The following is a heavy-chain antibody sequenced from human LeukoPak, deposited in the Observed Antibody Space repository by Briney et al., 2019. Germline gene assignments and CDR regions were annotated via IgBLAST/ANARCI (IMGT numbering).Heavy chain of an antibody. D-gene: IGHD5-24*01. CDR2: IFYSGNT. CDR3: ARHRSKWLQSSFDY. V-gene: IGHV4-39*01. J-gene: IGHJ4*02. Sequence: PSETLSLTCTVSGGSINSSSYYWGRIRQPPGKGLEWIGSIFYSGNTYDNPSLKSRVTISVDTSKNQLSLKLNSVTAADTAVYYCARHRSKWLQSSFDYWGQGTLVTVSS. CDR1: GGSINSSSYY.